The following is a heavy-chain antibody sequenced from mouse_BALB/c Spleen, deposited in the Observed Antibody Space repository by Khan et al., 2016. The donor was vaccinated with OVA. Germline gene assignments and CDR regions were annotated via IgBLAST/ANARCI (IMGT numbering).Heavy chain of an antibody. CDR2: IYPGSGNT. CDR3: AREWGAWFPY. V-gene: IGHV1-77*01. CDR1: GYTFTDYN. J-gene: IGHJ3*01. Sequence: VQLQESGAELARPGASVKLSCKASGYTFTDYNINWVKQRTGQGLEWIGEIYPGSGNTYFNEKFKGKATLTADKSSSTAYMQLSSLTSEDSAVYVCAREWGAWFPYWGQGTLLTVSA.